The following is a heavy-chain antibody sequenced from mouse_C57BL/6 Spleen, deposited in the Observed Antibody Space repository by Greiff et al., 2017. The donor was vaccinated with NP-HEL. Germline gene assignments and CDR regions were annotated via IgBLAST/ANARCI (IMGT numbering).Heavy chain of an antibody. Sequence: EVKLVESGGGLVQPGGSLKLSCAASGFTFSDYGMAWVRQAPRKGPEWVAFISNLAYSIYYADTVTGRFTISRENAKNTLYLEMSSLRSEDTAMYYCARDYGSGYFDVWGTGTTVTVSS. D-gene: IGHD1-1*01. J-gene: IGHJ1*03. CDR1: GFTFSDYG. CDR3: ARDYGSGYFDV. V-gene: IGHV5-15*04. CDR2: ISNLAYSI.